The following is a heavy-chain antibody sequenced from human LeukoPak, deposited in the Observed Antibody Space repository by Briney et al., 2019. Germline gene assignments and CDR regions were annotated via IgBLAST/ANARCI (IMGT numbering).Heavy chain of an antibody. CDR2: IASDGSST. D-gene: IGHD6-13*01. J-gene: IGHJ4*02. V-gene: IGHV3-74*01. CDR3: AREDSSSWPYYFDY. Sequence: GGSLRLSCAASGFTFSSYWMNWVRQAPGKGLVWVSRIASDGSSTTYADSVKGRFSISRDNAKNTLYLQMNSLRAEDTAVYYCAREDSSSWPYYFDYWGQGTLVTVSS. CDR1: GFTFSSYW.